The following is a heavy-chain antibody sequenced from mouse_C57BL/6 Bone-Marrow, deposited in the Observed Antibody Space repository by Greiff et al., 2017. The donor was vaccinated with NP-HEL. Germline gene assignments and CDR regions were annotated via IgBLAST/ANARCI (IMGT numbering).Heavy chain of an antibody. J-gene: IGHJ2*01. V-gene: IGHV1-75*01. CDR1: GYTFTDYY. Sequence: VQLQQSGPELVKPGASVKISCKASGYTFTDYYINWVKQRPGQGLEWIGWIFPGSGSTYYNEKFKGKATLTVDKSSSTAYMLLSSLTSEDSAVYFWASNYYGSSLFYFDYWGQGTTLTVSS. CDR2: IFPGSGST. CDR3: ASNYYGSSLFYFDY. D-gene: IGHD1-1*01.